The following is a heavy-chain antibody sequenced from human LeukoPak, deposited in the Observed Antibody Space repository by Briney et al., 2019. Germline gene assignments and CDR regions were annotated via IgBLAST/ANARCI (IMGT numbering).Heavy chain of an antibody. CDR3: ARDLPSYSSCWEPAACDV. CDR1: GGTFSSYA. V-gene: IGHV1-69*05. D-gene: IGHD6-19*01. CDR2: IIPIFGTA. J-gene: IGHJ3*01. Sequence: SVKVSCKGSGGTFSSYAMSGVGQAAGQGREWMGGIIPIFGTANYAQKSQGRVTITTDQSTSTAYMELSSLRSEDTAVYYCARDLPSYSSCWEPAACDVWGQGTMVTVSS.